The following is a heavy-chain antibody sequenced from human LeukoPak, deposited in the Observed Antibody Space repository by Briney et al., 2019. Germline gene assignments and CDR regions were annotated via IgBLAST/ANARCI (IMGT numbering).Heavy chain of an antibody. V-gene: IGHV6-1*01. Sequence: QTPSLTSAISGDSVSSNSAAWNWIRQHPSRGLEWLRLTYYRAKWYNAYAASVKSRIAINPDTSKNQFSLQLNSVTPEDTAVYYCARERSGSYYWGQGTLVTVSS. CDR1: GDSVSSNSAA. CDR2: TYYRAKWYN. CDR3: ARERSGSYY. D-gene: IGHD3-10*01. J-gene: IGHJ4*02.